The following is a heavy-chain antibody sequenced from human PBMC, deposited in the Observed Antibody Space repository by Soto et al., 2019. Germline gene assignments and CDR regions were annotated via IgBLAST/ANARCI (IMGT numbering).Heavy chain of an antibody. CDR3: ARDSDCHSTSCFFPPHV. V-gene: IGHV3-21*06. J-gene: IGHJ6*02. CDR1: GFTFSDEN. Sequence: GGSLRLSCSASGFTFSDENMSWVRQVPGKGLEWVSGISGGGSYIFYADSVQGRFSISRDNPKNSLFLEMNSLRVEDTAVYYCARDSDCHSTSCFFPPHVWGQGTTVTI. CDR2: ISGGGSYI. D-gene: IGHD2-2*01.